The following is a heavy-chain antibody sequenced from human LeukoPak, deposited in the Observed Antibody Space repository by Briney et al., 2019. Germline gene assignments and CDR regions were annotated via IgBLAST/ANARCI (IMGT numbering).Heavy chain of an antibody. D-gene: IGHD6-13*01. Sequence: SETLSLTCAVYGGSFSGYYWSWIRQPPGKGLEWIGEINHSGSTNYNPSLKSRVTISVDTSKNQFSLKLSSVTAADTAVYYCARGVYIAAAQYAYWGQGTLATVSS. J-gene: IGHJ4*02. CDR1: GGSFSGYY. CDR2: INHSGST. V-gene: IGHV4-34*01. CDR3: ARGVYIAAAQYAY.